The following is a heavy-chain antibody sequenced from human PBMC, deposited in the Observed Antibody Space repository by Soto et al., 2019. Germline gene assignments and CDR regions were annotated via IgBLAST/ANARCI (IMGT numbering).Heavy chain of an antibody. Sequence: SETLSLTCAVYGGSFSGYYWSWIRQPPGKGLEWIGEINHSGSTNYNPSLKSRVTISVDTSNNQFSLHLSSVTPDDTAVYYCVRLIGNSWLDSWGQGTPVTVSS. CDR1: GGSFSGYY. V-gene: IGHV4-34*01. J-gene: IGHJ5*01. CDR2: INHSGST. D-gene: IGHD2-8*01. CDR3: VRLIGNSWLDS.